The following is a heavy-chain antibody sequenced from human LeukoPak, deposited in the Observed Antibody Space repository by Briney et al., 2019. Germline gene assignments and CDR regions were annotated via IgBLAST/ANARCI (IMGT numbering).Heavy chain of an antibody. D-gene: IGHD1-26*01. Sequence: KTSETLSLTCTVSGDSISRSSYFWGWIRQPPGKGLEWIGNINYSGRTYYNPSLKSRVTISVDTSKNQFSLRLSSVTAADTAVYYCARDARIVGATAVDYWGQGTLVTVSS. V-gene: IGHV4-39*07. CDR1: GDSISRSSYF. CDR3: ARDARIVGATAVDY. J-gene: IGHJ4*02. CDR2: INYSGRT.